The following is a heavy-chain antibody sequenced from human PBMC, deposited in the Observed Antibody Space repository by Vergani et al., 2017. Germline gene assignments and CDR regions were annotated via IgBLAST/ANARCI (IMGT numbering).Heavy chain of an antibody. J-gene: IGHJ3*02. D-gene: IGHD6-6*01. CDR3: AREEGIAARDDAFDI. Sequence: QVQLVQSGAEVKKPGASVKVSCKASGYTFTGYYMHWVRQAPGQGLEWMGWINPNSGGTNYAQKFQGRVTMTRDTSTSTAYMELRSLRSDDTAVYYCAREEGIAARDDAFDIWGQGTMVTVSS. V-gene: IGHV1-2*02. CDR2: INPNSGGT. CDR1: GYTFTGYY.